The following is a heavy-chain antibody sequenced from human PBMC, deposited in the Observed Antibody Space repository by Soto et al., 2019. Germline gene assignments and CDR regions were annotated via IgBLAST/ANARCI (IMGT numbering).Heavy chain of an antibody. J-gene: IGHJ4*02. Sequence: PSETLSLTCSVSGASISSGDYYWSWIRQAPGKGLEWIGHIYYSGSTHYKASLKSRVTISVDTSKTQFSLNLTSVTAADTALYYCARMGFTNGTASVWGQGTQVTVSS. CDR2: IYYSGST. V-gene: IGHV4-30-4*01. CDR3: ARMGFTNGTASV. D-gene: IGHD1-26*01. CDR1: GASISSGDYY.